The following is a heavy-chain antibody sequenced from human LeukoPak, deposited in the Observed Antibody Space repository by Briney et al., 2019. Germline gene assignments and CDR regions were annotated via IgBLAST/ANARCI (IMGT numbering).Heavy chain of an antibody. J-gene: IGHJ4*02. CDR3: VRGLGNSRGLNY. CDR1: GYTFTTYD. V-gene: IGHV1-8*01. D-gene: IGHD7-27*01. Sequence: ASVKVSCKASGYTFTTYDINWVRQAAGLGLEWMGWMNSNSGDTGSAQKFQGRVTMTRNTSISTAYMDLSSLTSEDTGVYYCVRGLGNSRGLNYWGQGSLVTVSS. CDR2: MNSNSGDT.